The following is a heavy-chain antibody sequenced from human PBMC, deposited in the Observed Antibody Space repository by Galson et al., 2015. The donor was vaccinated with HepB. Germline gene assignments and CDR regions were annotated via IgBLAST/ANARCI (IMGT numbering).Heavy chain of an antibody. CDR2: INPNSGGT. Sequence: SVKVSCKASGYTFTGYYMHWVRQAPGQGLEWMGWINPNSGGTNYAQKFQGRVTMTRDTSISTAYMELSRLRSDDTAVYYCARDCAGIVVVPAANYYYYYMDVWGKGTTVTVSS. J-gene: IGHJ6*03. D-gene: IGHD2-2*01. CDR3: ARDCAGIVVVPAANYYYYYMDV. CDR1: GYTFTGYY. V-gene: IGHV1-2*02.